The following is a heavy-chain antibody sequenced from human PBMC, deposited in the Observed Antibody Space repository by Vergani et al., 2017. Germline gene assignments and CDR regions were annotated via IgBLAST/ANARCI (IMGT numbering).Heavy chain of an antibody. D-gene: IGHD6-19*01. V-gene: IGHV4-34*01. Sequence: QVQLQQWGAGLLKPSETLSLTCAVYGGSFSGYYWSWIRQPPGKGLEWIGEINHSGSTNYNPSLKSRVTISVDTSKNQFSLKLSSVTAADTAVYYCARAYVAGISPGYDWFDPWGQGTLVTVSS. CDR1: GGSFSGYY. CDR2: INHSGST. CDR3: ARAYVAGISPGYDWFDP. J-gene: IGHJ5*02.